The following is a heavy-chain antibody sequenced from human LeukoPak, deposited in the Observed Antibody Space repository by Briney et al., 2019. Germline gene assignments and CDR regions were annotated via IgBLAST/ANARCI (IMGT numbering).Heavy chain of an antibody. D-gene: IGHD1-26*01. CDR2: ITSTSSYK. V-gene: IGHV3-21*01. CDR3: ARDPYSGAYSEGCYYYYMDV. Sequence: GGSLRLSCAAPGFTFSNYNMNWVGQAPGKGLEWISSITSTSSYKFYADSVKGRFTISRDNAQNSLYLQMNSLRAEDTAVYYCARDPYSGAYSEGCYYYYMDVWGTGTTVTVSS. J-gene: IGHJ6*03. CDR1: GFTFSNYN.